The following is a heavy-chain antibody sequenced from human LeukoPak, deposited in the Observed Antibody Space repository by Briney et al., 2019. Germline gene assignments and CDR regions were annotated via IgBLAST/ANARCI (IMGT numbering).Heavy chain of an antibody. J-gene: IGHJ5*02. CDR1: GYTFTSYG. Sequence: AASVKVSCKASGYTFTSYGISWVRQAPGQGLEWMGWMNPNNGNTGYAQKFQGRVTMTRDTSISTAYMELRGLRSEDTAVYYCVRDGEGAAISVNYWFDPWGQGTLVTVSS. V-gene: IGHV1-8*02. CDR2: MNPNNGNT. D-gene: IGHD2-2*02. CDR3: VRDGEGAAISVNYWFDP.